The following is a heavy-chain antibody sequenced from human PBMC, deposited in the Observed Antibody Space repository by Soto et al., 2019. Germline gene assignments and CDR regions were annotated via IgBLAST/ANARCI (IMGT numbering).Heavy chain of an antibody. CDR2: IYYSGST. CDR3: ARVWGGAFDI. J-gene: IGHJ3*02. V-gene: IGHV4-59*01. Sequence: QVQLQESGPGLVKPSETLSLTCTVSGGSISSYYWSWIRQPPGKGLEWIGYIYYSGSTNYNPPLNSRVTIGVDTSKNQFSLKLSSVTAADTAVYYCARVWGGAFDIWGQGTMVTVSS. CDR1: GGSISSYY. D-gene: IGHD3-10*01.